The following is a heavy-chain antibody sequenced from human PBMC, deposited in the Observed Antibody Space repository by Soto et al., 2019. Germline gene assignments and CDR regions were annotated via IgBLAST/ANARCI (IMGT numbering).Heavy chain of an antibody. CDR3: ARDLNMARGFIS. CDR2: ISSSGTYI. Sequence: EVQLVESGGGLVKPGGSLRLSCAASGFTFSPYSMNWVRQAPGKGLEWVSSISSSGTYIYYSDSVKGRFTISRDNAKNSLYLQMNSLRAEDTSVYYCARDLNMARGFISWGQGTLVTVSS. D-gene: IGHD3-10*01. J-gene: IGHJ1*01. CDR1: GFTFSPYS. V-gene: IGHV3-21*01.